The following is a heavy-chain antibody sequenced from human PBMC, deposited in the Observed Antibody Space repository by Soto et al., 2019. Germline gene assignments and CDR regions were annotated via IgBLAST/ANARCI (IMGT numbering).Heavy chain of an antibody. Sequence: QITLKESGPTLVKPTQTLTLTCTFSGFSLNTYGVAVGWIRQPPGEALEWLAVIYWDDDKSYSPSLKCRLTITKDTSKNQVVLIMTNMDPVDTATYYCAHSLRLAAGIYYMDVWGEGTTVTVSS. D-gene: IGHD6-13*01. CDR3: AHSLRLAAGIYYMDV. CDR2: IYWDDDK. J-gene: IGHJ6*03. CDR1: GFSLNTYGVA. V-gene: IGHV2-5*02.